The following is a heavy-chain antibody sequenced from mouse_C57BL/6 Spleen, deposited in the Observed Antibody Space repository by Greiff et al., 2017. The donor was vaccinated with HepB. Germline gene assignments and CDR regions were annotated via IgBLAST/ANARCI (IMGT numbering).Heavy chain of an antibody. CDR2: ISYDGSN. J-gene: IGHJ2*01. CDR3: ARALYYDYWYFDY. Sequence: ESGPGLVKPSQSLSLTCSVTGYSITSGYYWNWIRQLPGNKLEWMGYISYDGSNNYNPSLKNRISITRDTSKNQFFLKLNSVTTEDTATYYCARALYYDYWYFDYWGQGTTLTVSS. V-gene: IGHV3-6*01. D-gene: IGHD2-4*01. CDR1: GYSITSGYY.